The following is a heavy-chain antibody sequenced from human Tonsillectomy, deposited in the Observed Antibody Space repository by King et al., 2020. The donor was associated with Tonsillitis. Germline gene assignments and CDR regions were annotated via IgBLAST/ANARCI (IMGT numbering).Heavy chain of an antibody. J-gene: IGHJ6*02. CDR1: GFTFSSYW. D-gene: IGHD2-2*01. V-gene: IGHV3-7*01. Sequence: VQLVESGGGLVQPGGSLRLSCAASGFTFSSYWMTWVRQAPGKGLEWVANIKEDGSEKYYVDSVKGRFTISRDNAKNSLYLQMNSLRAEDTAVYYCARDQGASFYYGMDVWGQGTTVTVSS. CDR2: IKEDGSEK. CDR3: ARDQGASFYYGMDV.